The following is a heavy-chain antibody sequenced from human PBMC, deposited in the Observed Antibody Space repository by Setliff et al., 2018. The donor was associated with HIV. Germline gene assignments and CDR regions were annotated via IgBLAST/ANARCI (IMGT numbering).Heavy chain of an antibody. V-gene: IGHV4-61*02. J-gene: IGHJ4*02. CDR3: ARAPRYYRGWYIPEYFDN. CDR2: IYASGSP. D-gene: IGHD6-19*01. Sequence: SETLSLTCTVSGDSINSGNYYWNWVRQPAGKGLEWIGRIYASGSPTYNPSLKSRVTISVDTSKNHFSLRLNSVTAADTAVYFCARAPRYYRGWYIPEYFDNWGEGTLVTVSS. CDR1: GDSINSGNYY.